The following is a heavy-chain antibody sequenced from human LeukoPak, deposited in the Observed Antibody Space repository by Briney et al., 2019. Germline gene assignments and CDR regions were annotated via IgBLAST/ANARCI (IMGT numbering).Heavy chain of an antibody. CDR3: AIVYCSSTSCPENWFDP. CDR2: IYPGDSDT. CDR1: GYSFTSYW. D-gene: IGHD2-2*01. V-gene: IGHV5-51*01. Sequence: KRGESLKISCKGSGYSFTSYWIGWVRQMPGKGLEWMGIIYPGDSDTRYSPSFQGQVTISADKSISTAYLQWSSLKASDTAMYYCAIVYCSSTSCPENWFDPWGQGTLVTVSS. J-gene: IGHJ5*02.